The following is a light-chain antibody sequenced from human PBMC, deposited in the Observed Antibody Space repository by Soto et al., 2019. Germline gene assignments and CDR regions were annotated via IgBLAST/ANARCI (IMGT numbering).Light chain of an antibody. CDR2: EVS. Sequence: QSALTQPPSASGSPGQSVTISCTGTSSDVGGYNYVSWYQQHPGKAPKLMIYEVSKRPSGVPGRFSASKSGNTASLTVSGLQAEDEADYYCSSYAGSNSYVFGTGTKLTVL. J-gene: IGLJ1*01. V-gene: IGLV2-8*01. CDR3: SSYAGSNSYV. CDR1: SSDVGGYNY.